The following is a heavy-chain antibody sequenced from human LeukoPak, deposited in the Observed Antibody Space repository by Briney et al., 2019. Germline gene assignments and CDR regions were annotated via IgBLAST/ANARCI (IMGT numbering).Heavy chain of an antibody. J-gene: IGHJ4*02. CDR1: GYTFTSSD. Sequence: ASVKVSCRASGYTFTSSDINWVRQAPGQGLEWMGWMNPNSGDTGHAQKFQGRVTMTGDTSISTAYMELSSLTSDDTAVYYCARGGAGALEAVDWGQGTLVTVSS. CDR3: ARGGAGALEAVD. V-gene: IGHV1-8*01. D-gene: IGHD6-19*01. CDR2: MNPNSGDT.